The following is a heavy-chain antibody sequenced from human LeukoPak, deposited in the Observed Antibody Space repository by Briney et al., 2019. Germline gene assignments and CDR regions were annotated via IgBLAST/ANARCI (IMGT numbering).Heavy chain of an antibody. V-gene: IGHV3-15*04. Sequence: PGGSLRLSCAASGFTSSSYEMNWVRQAPGKGLEWFGRIESKTDGGTTDYAAPVKGRFTISRDDSKNTLYLQMNSLKTEDTAVYYCTTDRIRDGYNFGYYYMDVWGKGTTVTVSS. D-gene: IGHD5-24*01. J-gene: IGHJ6*03. CDR2: IESKTDGGTT. CDR1: GFTSSSYE. CDR3: TTDRIRDGYNFGYYYMDV.